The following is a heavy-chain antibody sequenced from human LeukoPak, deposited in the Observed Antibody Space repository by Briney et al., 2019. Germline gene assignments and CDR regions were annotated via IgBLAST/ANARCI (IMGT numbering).Heavy chain of an antibody. CDR2: IKSKTDGGTT. Sequence: GGSLRLSCAASGFTLSSAWMGWVRQAPGKGLEWVGRIKSKTDGGTTDYAAPVKVRFTISRGDSKTTLYLQMSSLKIEDTAVYYCTTDRGRTELPLFASWGQGTLVTVSS. CDR3: TTDRGRTELPLFAS. D-gene: IGHD1-26*01. V-gene: IGHV3-15*01. J-gene: IGHJ5*01. CDR1: GFTLSSAW.